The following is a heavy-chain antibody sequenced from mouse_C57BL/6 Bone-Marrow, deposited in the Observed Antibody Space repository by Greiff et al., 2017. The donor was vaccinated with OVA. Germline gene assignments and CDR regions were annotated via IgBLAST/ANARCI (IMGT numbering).Heavy chain of an antibody. CDR1: GFSINSDCY. J-gene: IGHJ4*01. D-gene: IGHD2-5*01. CDR3: AGSNYDYYAMDY. Sequence: DVQLVESGPSLVRPSQTLSLTCTVTGFSINSDCYWIWIRQFPGNKLEYIGYTFYSGITYYNPSLESRTYITRDTSKNQFSLKLSSVTTEDTATYYCAGSNYDYYAMDYWGQGTSVTVSS. V-gene: IGHV3-3*01. CDR2: TFYSGIT.